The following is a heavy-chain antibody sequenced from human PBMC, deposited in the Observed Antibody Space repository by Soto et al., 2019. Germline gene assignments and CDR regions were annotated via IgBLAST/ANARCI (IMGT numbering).Heavy chain of an antibody. D-gene: IGHD3-9*01. CDR3: AKEIGFDWLLYGAFDI. CDR1: GFTFSSYA. CDR2: ISGSGGST. J-gene: IGHJ3*02. Sequence: EVQLLESGGGLVQPGGSLRLSCAASGFTFSSYAMSWVRQAPGKGLEWVSAISGSGGSTYYADSVKGRFTISRDNSKNTLYLQMNILRAEDTAVYYCAKEIGFDWLLYGAFDIWGQGTMVTVSS. V-gene: IGHV3-23*01.